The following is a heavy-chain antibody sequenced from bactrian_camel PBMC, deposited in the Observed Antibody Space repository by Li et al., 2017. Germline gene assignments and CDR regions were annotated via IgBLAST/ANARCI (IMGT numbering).Heavy chain of an antibody. V-gene: IGHV3S53*01. CDR1: GAIEGTNC. CDR3: AADWPGSCRALAPLTAPDY. J-gene: IGHJ4*01. CDR2: IVTLGGTT. Sequence: HVQLVESGGGSVQAGGSLRLSCEVSGAIEGTNCIGWFRQYPGKEREGVAAIVTLGGTTYYDDSVTGRFTISQDNAKNTVYLQIDSLKPEDTAIYHCAADWPGSCRALAPLTAPDYWGQGTQVTVS. D-gene: IGHD1*01.